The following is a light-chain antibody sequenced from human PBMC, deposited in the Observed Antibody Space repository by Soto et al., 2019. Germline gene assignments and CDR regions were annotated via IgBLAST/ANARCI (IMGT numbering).Light chain of an antibody. CDR1: QDISNY. CDR3: QNYKSAPFT. J-gene: IGKJ2*01. V-gene: IGKV1-33*01. CDR2: DAS. Sequence: DIQMTQSPSSLSASVGDRVTITCQASQDISNYLNWYQQKPGKAPKLLIYDASNLETGVPSRFSGSGSGTDFTFTISSLQPEDIATYYCQNYKSAPFTFGPGTKLEIK.